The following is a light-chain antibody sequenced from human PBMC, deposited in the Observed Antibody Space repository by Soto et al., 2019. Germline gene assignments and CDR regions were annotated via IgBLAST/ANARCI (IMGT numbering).Light chain of an antibody. V-gene: IGLV1-44*01. CDR1: SSNFGSNT. CDR2: SNN. Sequence: QSVLTQPPSASGTPGQRVTISCSGSSSNFGSNTVNWYQQLPGTAPKLLIYSNNQRPSGVPDRFSGSKSGTSASLAISGLQSEDEADYYCAEWDDSLNGLYVLGTGTMVTVL. J-gene: IGLJ1*01. CDR3: AEWDDSLNGLYV.